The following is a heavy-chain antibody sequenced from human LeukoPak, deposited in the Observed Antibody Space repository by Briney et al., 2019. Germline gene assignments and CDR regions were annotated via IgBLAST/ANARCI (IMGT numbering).Heavy chain of an antibody. D-gene: IGHD6-19*01. V-gene: IGHV3-30-3*01. CDR1: GFTFSSYA. CDR2: IPYDGSNK. CDR3: ARDDEYSSGWYDVGY. Sequence: PGGSLRLSCAASGFTFSSYAMHWVRQAPGKGLEWVAVIPYDGSNKYYADSVKGRFTISRDNSKNTLYLQMNSLRAEDTAVYYCARDDEYSSGWYDVGYWGQGTLVTVSS. J-gene: IGHJ4*02.